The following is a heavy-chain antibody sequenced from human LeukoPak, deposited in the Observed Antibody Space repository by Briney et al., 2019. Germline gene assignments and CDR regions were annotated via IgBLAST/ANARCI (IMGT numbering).Heavy chain of an antibody. CDR3: ARHIYHPVTTVWAFDI. Sequence: SETLSLTCAVSGYSISSGYYWGWIRQPPGKGLEWIGSIYHSGSTYYNPSLKSRVTISVDTSKNQFSLKLSSVTAADTAVYYCARHIYHPVTTVWAFDIWGQGTMVTVSS. CDR1: GYSISSGYY. CDR2: IYHSGST. D-gene: IGHD4-17*01. J-gene: IGHJ3*02. V-gene: IGHV4-38-2*01.